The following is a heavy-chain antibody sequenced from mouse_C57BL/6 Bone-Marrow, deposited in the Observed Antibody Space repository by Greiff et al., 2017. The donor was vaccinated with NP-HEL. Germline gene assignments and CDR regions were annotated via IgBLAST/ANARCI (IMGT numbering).Heavy chain of an antibody. CDR1: GYTFTDYN. J-gene: IGHJ3*01. V-gene: IGHV1-22*01. D-gene: IGHD2-13*01. CDR3: ARVASDSWEWCAY. Sequence: VQLKQSGPELVKPGASVKMSCKASGYTFTDYNMHWVKQSPGKSLEWIGYINPNNGGTSYNQKFKGKATLTVNKSSSTAYMELRSLTSGDSAGYYCARVASDSWEWCAYWGKGTLGTVSA. CDR2: INPNNGGT.